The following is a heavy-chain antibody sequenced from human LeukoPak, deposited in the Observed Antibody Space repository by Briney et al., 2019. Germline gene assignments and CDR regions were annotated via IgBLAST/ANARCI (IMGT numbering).Heavy chain of an antibody. CDR2: ISGSGGST. CDR1: GFTFSSYA. CDR3: AKASGYYGSGSFSSDNYYGMDV. J-gene: IGHJ6*02. Sequence: PGGSLRLSCAASGFTFSSYAMSWVRQAPGKGLEWVSAISGSGGSTYYADSVKGRFTISRDNSKNTLYLQMNSLRAEDTAVYYCAKASGYYGSGSFSSDNYYGMDVWGQGTTVTVSS. V-gene: IGHV3-23*01. D-gene: IGHD3-10*01.